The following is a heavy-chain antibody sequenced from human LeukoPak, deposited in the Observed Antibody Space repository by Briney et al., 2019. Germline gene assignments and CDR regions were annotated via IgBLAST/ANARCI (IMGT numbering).Heavy chain of an antibody. V-gene: IGHV3-23*01. J-gene: IGHJ6*02. D-gene: IGHD4-23*01. Sequence: GGSLRLSCAASGFTFSSYAMGWVRQPPGKGLEWVSVISGSGGSTYYADSVKGRFTISRDNSKNTLYLQMNSLRAEDTAVYYCAKDLLEKVYGGVGYYGMDVWGQGTTVTVSS. CDR2: ISGSGGST. CDR3: AKDLLEKVYGGVGYYGMDV. CDR1: GFTFSSYA.